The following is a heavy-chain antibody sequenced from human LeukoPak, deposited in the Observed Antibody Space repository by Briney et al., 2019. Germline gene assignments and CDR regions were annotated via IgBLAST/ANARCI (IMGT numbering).Heavy chain of an antibody. CDR1: GFTFSSYW. Sequence: GGSLRLSCATSGFTFSSYWMSWVRQTPEKGLEWVANIKEDGRETFYVDSVKGRFTISRDNAKNSLYLQMNSLRVEDTAVYYCARRNWNRIFYFDHWGQGTLVTVSS. CDR3: ARRNWNRIFYFDH. D-gene: IGHD1-1*01. V-gene: IGHV3-7*05. J-gene: IGHJ4*02. CDR2: IKEDGRET.